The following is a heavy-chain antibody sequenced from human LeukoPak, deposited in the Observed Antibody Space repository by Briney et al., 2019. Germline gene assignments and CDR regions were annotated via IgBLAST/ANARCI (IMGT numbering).Heavy chain of an antibody. V-gene: IGHV3-23*01. D-gene: IGHD2-2*03. CDR1: GFTFSSYA. Sequence: GGSLRLSCAASGFTFSSYAMSWVRQAPGKGLEWVSAISGSGGSTYYADSVKGRFTISRDNSKNTLYLQMNSLRAEDTAVYYCAKDLGTGYCSSTSCYSDYWGQGTLVTVSS. CDR3: AKDLGTGYCSSTSCYSDY. CDR2: ISGSGGST. J-gene: IGHJ4*02.